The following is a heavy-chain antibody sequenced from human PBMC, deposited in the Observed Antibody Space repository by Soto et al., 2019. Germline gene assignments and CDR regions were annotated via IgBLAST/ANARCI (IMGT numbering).Heavy chain of an antibody. Sequence: SETLSLTCAVSGYSISSGYYWGWIRQPPGKGLEWIGSIYHSGSTYYNPSLKSRVTISVDTSKNQFSLKLSSVTAADTAVYYCAREGPDRGIAVAVTSPLYHYYGMDFWAPGTTVTVS. V-gene: IGHV4-38-2*02. CDR2: IYHSGST. CDR3: AREGPDRGIAVAVTSPLYHYYGMDF. J-gene: IGHJ6*02. CDR1: GYSISSGYY. D-gene: IGHD6-19*01.